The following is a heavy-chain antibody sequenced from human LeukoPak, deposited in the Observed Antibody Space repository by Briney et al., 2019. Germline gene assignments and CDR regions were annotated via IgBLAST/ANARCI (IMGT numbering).Heavy chain of an antibody. D-gene: IGHD2-2*01. CDR3: AREGYQFLSNNYYYYIDV. Sequence: GGSLRLSCAASRFPFSSHWMSWVRQAPGKGLEGVGNIKQDGSEKYYVDSVKGRFTISRDNAKKSLYLQMNGLRAEDTAVYYCAREGYQFLSNNYYYYIDVWGKGTTVTVSS. J-gene: IGHJ6*03. CDR1: RFPFSSHW. CDR2: IKQDGSEK. V-gene: IGHV3-7*01.